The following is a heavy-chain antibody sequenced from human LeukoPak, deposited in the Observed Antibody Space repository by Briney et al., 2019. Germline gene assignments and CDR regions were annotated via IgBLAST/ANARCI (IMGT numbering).Heavy chain of an antibody. Sequence: GRSLRLSCVSSGFTIGTAWMSWVRQAPGKGLEWLGHIKCEGEGATTDYAAPAKGRFAISRDDSKNMIYLQISSLKIGDTAIYYCIAHFPYFYGFDVWGKGATVTVSS. CDR2: IKCEGEGATT. D-gene: IGHD3-3*02. J-gene: IGHJ6*04. CDR1: GFTIGTAW. V-gene: IGHV3-15*01. CDR3: IAHFPYFYGFDV.